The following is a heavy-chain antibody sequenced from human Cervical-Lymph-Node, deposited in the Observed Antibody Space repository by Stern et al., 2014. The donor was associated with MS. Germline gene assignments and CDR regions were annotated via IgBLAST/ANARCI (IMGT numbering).Heavy chain of an antibody. D-gene: IGHD3-10*01. J-gene: IGHJ5*02. CDR1: RDTFSHYA. CDR2: IIPGLGTT. CDR3: ARDQGDYGSGSEDSWFDP. V-gene: IGHV1-69*06. Sequence: QVQLQQSGDEVKKPGSSVKVSCKASRDTFSHYALSWVRQAPEHGLEWMGGIIPGLGTTSYAQKFQGRITISADTSTNTLYMELSSLTFEDTAVYFCARDQGDYGSGSEDSWFDPWGQGTLVTVSS.